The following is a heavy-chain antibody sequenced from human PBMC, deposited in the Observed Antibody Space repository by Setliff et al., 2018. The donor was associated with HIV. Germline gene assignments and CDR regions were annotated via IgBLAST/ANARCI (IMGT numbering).Heavy chain of an antibody. CDR3: AKVRNVLLIQEFDY. D-gene: IGHD2-15*01. Sequence: GGSLRLSCAASGFTFSSYGMHWVRQAPGKGLEWVSSISGSGSNTYYADSVKGRFSISRDNSKNTLYLQMNSLRAEDTAVYYCAKVRNVLLIQEFDYWGQGTLVTVSS. V-gene: IGHV3-23*01. CDR1: GFTFSSYG. CDR2: ISGSGSNT. J-gene: IGHJ4*02.